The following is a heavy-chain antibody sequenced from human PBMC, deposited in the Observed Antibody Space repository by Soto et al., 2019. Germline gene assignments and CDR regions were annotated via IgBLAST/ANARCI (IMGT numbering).Heavy chain of an antibody. CDR3: ASDPPDSSGYYTDY. D-gene: IGHD3-22*01. CDR2: IYYSGST. Sequence: SETLSLTCTVSGGSLSSSTYYWGWIRQPPGKGLEWIGSIYYSGSTYYNPSLKSRVTISVDTSKNQFSLKLSSVTAADTAVYYCASDPPDSSGYYTDYWGQGTLVTAPQ. V-gene: IGHV4-39*01. J-gene: IGHJ4*02. CDR1: GGSLSSSTYY.